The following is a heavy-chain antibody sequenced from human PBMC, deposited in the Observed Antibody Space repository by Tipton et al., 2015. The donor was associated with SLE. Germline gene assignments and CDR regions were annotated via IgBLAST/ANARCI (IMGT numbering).Heavy chain of an antibody. CDR2: FYPSGSI. V-gene: IGHV4-38-2*02. CDR3: AKTVAGAAYLFDL. CDR1: GFSIINGYY. Sequence: TLSLTCTVSGFSIINGYYWGWIRQSPGKGLEWIGSFYPSGSIYYNPSLNSRVTISLDTSKNQFSLRLTSVTAADTAVYYCAKTVAGAAYLFDLWGQGTLVTVSS. J-gene: IGHJ4*02. D-gene: IGHD6-19*01.